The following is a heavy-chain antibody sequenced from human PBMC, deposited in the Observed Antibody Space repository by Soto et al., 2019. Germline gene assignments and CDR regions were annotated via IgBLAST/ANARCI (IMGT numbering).Heavy chain of an antibody. CDR3: ARDQGIAAAGSYYYYYYGMDV. V-gene: IGHV3-33*01. J-gene: IGHJ6*02. CDR2: IWYDASNK. Sequence: GGSLRLSCAASRFTFSSYGMHWVRQAPGKGLAWVAVIWYDASNKYYADSVTGGFTISRDNSKNTLYLQMNSLRAEDTAVYYCARDQGIAAAGSYYYYYYGMDVWGQGTTVTFSS. CDR1: RFTFSSYG. D-gene: IGHD6-13*01.